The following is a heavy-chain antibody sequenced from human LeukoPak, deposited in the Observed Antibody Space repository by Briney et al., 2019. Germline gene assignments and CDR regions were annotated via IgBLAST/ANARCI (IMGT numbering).Heavy chain of an antibody. CDR3: ARDPPYYYGSGSRSWFDP. CDR2: IIPIFGTA. V-gene: IGHV1-69*13. J-gene: IGHJ5*02. Sequence: WASVKVSCTASGGTFSSYAISWVRQAPGQGLEWMGGIIPIFGTANYAQKFQGRVTITADESTSTAYMELSSLRSEDTAVYYCARDPPYYYGSGSRSWFDPWGQGTLVTVSS. CDR1: GGTFSSYA. D-gene: IGHD3-10*01.